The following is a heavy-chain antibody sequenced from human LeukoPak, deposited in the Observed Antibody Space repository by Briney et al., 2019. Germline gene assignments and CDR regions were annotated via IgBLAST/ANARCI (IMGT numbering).Heavy chain of an antibody. V-gene: IGHV3-30*02. CDR1: GFTFSSYG. Sequence: GGSLRLSCATSGFTFSSYGMHWVRQAPGKGLEWVAFIRYDGSNKYYADSVKGRFTISRDNSKNTLYLQMNSLRAEDTAVYYCGNGRKYVFSFAYWGKGTLVTVS. CDR3: GNGRKYVFSFAY. D-gene: IGHD3-16*01. CDR2: IRYDGSNK. J-gene: IGHJ4*02.